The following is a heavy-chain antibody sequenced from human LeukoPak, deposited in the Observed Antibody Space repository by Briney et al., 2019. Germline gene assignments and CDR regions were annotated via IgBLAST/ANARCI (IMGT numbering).Heavy chain of an antibody. CDR2: IYHNGNT. Sequence: SETLSLTCSVSDGSITNGDYYWAWIRQPPGKGLEWIATIYHNGNTYYNPSLKSRVTISVDTSASQFSLKLTFVTAADAAIYYCTREGSGRGIYFDHWGQGTLVGVSS. CDR1: DGSITNGDYY. V-gene: IGHV4-39*02. CDR3: TREGSGRGIYFDH. D-gene: IGHD3-10*01. J-gene: IGHJ4*02.